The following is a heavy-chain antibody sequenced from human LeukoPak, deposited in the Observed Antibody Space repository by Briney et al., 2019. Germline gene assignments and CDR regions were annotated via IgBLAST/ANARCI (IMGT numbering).Heavy chain of an antibody. D-gene: IGHD6-13*01. CDR2: ISWNSGSI. CDR3: AKDALYSSSSSGMDV. Sequence: GGSLRLSCAASGFTFDDYAMHWVRQAPGKGLEWVSGISWNSGSIGYAASVKGRFTIYRDNAKNSLYLKMNSLRAEDTVLYYCAKDALYSSSSSGMDVWGQGTTVTVSS. J-gene: IGHJ6*02. V-gene: IGHV3-9*01. CDR1: GFTFDDYA.